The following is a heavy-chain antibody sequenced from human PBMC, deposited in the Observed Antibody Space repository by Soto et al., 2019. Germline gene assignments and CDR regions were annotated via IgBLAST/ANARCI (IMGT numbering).Heavy chain of an antibody. D-gene: IGHD3-9*01. CDR3: ARAYYDILTGSYYYYYYYMDV. Sequence: GGSLRLSCAASGFTFSSYAMSWVRQAPGKGLEWVSAISGSGGSTYYADSVKGRFTISRDNSKNTLYLQMNSLRAEDTAVYYCARAYYDILTGSYYYYYYYMDVWGKGTTVTVSS. J-gene: IGHJ6*03. CDR2: ISGSGGST. V-gene: IGHV3-23*01. CDR1: GFTFSSYA.